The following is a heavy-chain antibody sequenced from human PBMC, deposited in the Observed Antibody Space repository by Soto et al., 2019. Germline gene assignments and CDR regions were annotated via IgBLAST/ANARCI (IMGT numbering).Heavy chain of an antibody. Sequence: ASVKVSCKASGYTFTGYYMHWVRQAPGQGLEWMGWINPNSGGTNYAQKFQGWVTMTRDTSISTAYMELSRLRSDDTAVYYCARVGDSSWYRSNYYYYGMDVWGQGTTVTVSS. J-gene: IGHJ6*02. V-gene: IGHV1-2*04. D-gene: IGHD6-13*01. CDR1: GYTFTGYY. CDR3: ARVGDSSWYRSNYYYYGMDV. CDR2: INPNSGGT.